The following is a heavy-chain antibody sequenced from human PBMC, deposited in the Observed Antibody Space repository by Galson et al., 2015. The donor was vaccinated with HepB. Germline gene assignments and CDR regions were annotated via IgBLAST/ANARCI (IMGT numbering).Heavy chain of an antibody. V-gene: IGHV1-3*01. D-gene: IGHD3-3*01. CDR2: INAGNGNT. CDR3: ARDKGHWSGYLGFDP. CDR1: GYTFTRYA. Sequence: SVKVSCKASGYTFTRYAMHWVRQAPGQRLEWMGWINAGNGNTKYSQKFQGRVTITRDTSASTAYMELSSLRSEDTAVYYCARDKGHWSGYLGFDPWGQGTLVTVSS. J-gene: IGHJ5*02.